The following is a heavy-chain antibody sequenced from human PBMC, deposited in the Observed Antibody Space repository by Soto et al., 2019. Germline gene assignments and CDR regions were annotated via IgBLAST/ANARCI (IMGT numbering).Heavy chain of an antibody. J-gene: IGHJ5*02. Sequence: PSQTLSLTCVISVDSVSSNSAAWNWIRQSPSRGLEWLGRTYYRSKWYNDYAVSVKSRITINPDTSKNQFSLQLNSVTPEDTAVYYCARQYSSSWMGNWFDPWGQGTLVTVSS. D-gene: IGHD6-13*01. CDR2: TYYRSKWYN. V-gene: IGHV6-1*01. CDR3: ARQYSSSWMGNWFDP. CDR1: VDSVSSNSAA.